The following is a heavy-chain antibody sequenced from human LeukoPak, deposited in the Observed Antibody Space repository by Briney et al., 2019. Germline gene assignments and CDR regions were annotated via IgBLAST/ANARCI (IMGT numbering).Heavy chain of an antibody. Sequence: SETLSLTCTVSDDSISHYYWSWIRQPPGKGLEWIGYIYNSVRANYNPSLKSRVTISVDTSKNQLSLKLSSVTAADTAVYFCVRDLVATIDHYYYGMDVWGQGTTVTVSS. V-gene: IGHV4-59*01. CDR1: DDSISHYY. CDR2: IYNSVRA. J-gene: IGHJ6*02. D-gene: IGHD5-12*01. CDR3: VRDLVATIDHYYYGMDV.